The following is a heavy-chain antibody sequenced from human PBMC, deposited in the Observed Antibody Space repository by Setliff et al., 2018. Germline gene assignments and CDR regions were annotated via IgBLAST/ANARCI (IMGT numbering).Heavy chain of an antibody. CDR2: INPNSGGT. V-gene: IGHV1-2*02. CDR1: GYTFTGYY. D-gene: IGHD3-9*01. J-gene: IGHJ6*03. CDR3: ARDGDILTTYYTYYYYMDV. Sequence: ASVKVSCKASGYTFTGYYIHWVRQAPGQGLEYMGWINPNSGGTNYAPKFQGRVTMTRDTSISTVYMEVSRLRSDDTAVYFCARDGDILTTYYTYYYYMDVWGKGTTVT.